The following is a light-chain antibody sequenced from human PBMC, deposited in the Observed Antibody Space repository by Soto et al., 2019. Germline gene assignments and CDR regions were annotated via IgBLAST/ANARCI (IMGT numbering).Light chain of an antibody. Sequence: EIVLTQSAGTLSLSPGERATLSCRASQSVSSSYLAWYQQKPGQAPSLLIYGASSRATGIPDRFSGSGSGTDFTLTISRLEPEDFAVYYCQQYGSSPPVTFGGGTKVEIK. J-gene: IGKJ4*01. CDR3: QQYGSSPPVT. CDR1: QSVSSSY. CDR2: GAS. V-gene: IGKV3-20*01.